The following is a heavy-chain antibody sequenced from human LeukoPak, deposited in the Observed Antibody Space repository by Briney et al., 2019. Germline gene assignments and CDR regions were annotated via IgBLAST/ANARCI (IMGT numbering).Heavy chain of an antibody. CDR3: ARDRGVGYSGSDRRRYYYYYMDV. CDR2: INHSGST. V-gene: IGHV4-34*01. CDR1: GGSFSGYY. Sequence: PSETLSLTCAVYGGSFSGYYWSWIRQPPGKGLEWIGEINHSGSTNYNPSLKSRVTISVDTSKNQFSLKLSSVTAADTAVYYCARDRGVGYSGSDRRRYYYYYMDVWGKGTTVTVSS. D-gene: IGHD5-12*01. J-gene: IGHJ6*03.